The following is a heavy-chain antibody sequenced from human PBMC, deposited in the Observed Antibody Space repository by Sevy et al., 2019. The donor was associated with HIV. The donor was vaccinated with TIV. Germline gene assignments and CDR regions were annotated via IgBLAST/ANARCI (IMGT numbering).Heavy chain of an antibody. V-gene: IGHV1-2*06. CDR3: AANDH. CDR2: INPLTGAT. J-gene: IGHJ4*02. Sequence: ASVKVSCKTSGYTFTDYYLHWSRQAPGQGLEWMGRINPLTGATNFVQSFQGRDAVTRDTSISTAYMELSGLRSDDTAVYYCAANDHWGQGTLVTVSS. CDR1: GYTFTDYY.